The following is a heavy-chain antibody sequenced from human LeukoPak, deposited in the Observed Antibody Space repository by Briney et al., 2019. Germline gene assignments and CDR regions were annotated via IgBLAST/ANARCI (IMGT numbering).Heavy chain of an antibody. CDR3: ARNDIGTGQYFDF. Sequence: GGSLRLSCTASGFTVSANYITWVRQAPRKGLEWVSVMFSGGATYYADSVKGRFTISRDNSKNTVYLLMDSLSAEDTAVYYCARNDIGTGQYFDFWGQETPVTVSS. D-gene: IGHD3-9*01. V-gene: IGHV3-53*01. J-gene: IGHJ4*02. CDR1: GFTVSANY. CDR2: MFSGGAT.